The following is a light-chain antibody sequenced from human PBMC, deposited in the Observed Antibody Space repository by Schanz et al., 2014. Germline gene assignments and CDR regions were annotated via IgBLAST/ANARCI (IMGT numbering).Light chain of an antibody. CDR3: GTWDSSVSAGYVI. J-gene: IGLJ2*01. Sequence: QSVLTQPPSVSAAPGQKVTISCSGSSSNIGNNYVSWYQQLPGTAPKLLIYDNNERPSGIPDRFSGSKSGTSATLGITGLQTGDEAEYYCGTWDSSVSAGYVIFGGGTKVTVL. CDR1: SSNIGNNY. CDR2: DNN. V-gene: IGLV1-51*01.